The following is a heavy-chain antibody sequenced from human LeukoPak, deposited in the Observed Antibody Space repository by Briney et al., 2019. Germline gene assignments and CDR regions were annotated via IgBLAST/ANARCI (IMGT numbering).Heavy chain of an antibody. CDR2: INPSGGST. CDR3: ARVGINYDILTGYLYYYGMGV. Sequence: ASVKVSCKASGYTFTSYYMHWVRQAPGQGLEWMGIINPSGGSTSYAQKFQGRVTMTRDTSTSTVYMELSSLRSEDTAVYYCARVGINYDILTGYLYYYGMGVWGQGTTVTVSS. CDR1: GYTFTSYY. V-gene: IGHV1-46*01. J-gene: IGHJ6*02. D-gene: IGHD3-9*01.